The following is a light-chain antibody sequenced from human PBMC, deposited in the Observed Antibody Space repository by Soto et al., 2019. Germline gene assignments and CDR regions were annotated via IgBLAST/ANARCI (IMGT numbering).Light chain of an antibody. CDR3: LQSYSTPTWT. Sequence: DIQMTQSPSSLSASVGERVTITCRASQSISTYLNWYQQKPGKAPKVLIYAASSLQSGVPSRFSGSGSETDFTLTSSSLQPEDFATYYCLQSYSTPTWTLGQGTKVEIK. V-gene: IGKV1-39*01. CDR2: AAS. CDR1: QSISTY. J-gene: IGKJ1*01.